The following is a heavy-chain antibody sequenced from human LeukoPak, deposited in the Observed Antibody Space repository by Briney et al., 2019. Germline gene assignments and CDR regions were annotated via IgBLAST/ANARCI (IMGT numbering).Heavy chain of an antibody. D-gene: IGHD3-10*01. CDR3: ATETHGDVLLWFGYAFDI. Sequence: ASVKVSCKVSGYTLTELSMHWVRQAPGKGLEWMGGFDPEDGETIYAQKFQGRVTMTEDTSTDTAYMELSSLRSEDTAVYYCATETHGDVLLWFGYAFDIWGQGTMVTVSS. J-gene: IGHJ3*02. CDR1: GYTLTELS. V-gene: IGHV1-24*01. CDR2: FDPEDGET.